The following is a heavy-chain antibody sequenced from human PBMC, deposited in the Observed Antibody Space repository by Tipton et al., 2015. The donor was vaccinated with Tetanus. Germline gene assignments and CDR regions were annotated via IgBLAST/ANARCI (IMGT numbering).Heavy chain of an antibody. CDR2: IWYDGSNK. CDR3: ARDIAIVRARDWYFDV. D-gene: IGHD2/OR15-2a*01. J-gene: IGHJ2*01. V-gene: IGHV3-33*01. Sequence: SLRLSCAASGFTFRSYGMHWVRQAPGKGPEWVALIWYDGSNKNYADSVKGRFTISRDNSKNTLYLQMNSLSAEDTAVYYCARDIAIVRARDWYFDVWGRGPLVTVSS. CDR1: GFTFRSYG.